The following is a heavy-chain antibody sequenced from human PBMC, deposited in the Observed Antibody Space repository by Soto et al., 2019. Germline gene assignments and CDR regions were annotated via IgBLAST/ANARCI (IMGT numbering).Heavy chain of an antibody. CDR3: AKRGDTTSWYWFDP. CDR2: ISASGTSM. Sequence: EVQLLDSGGGLVQTGGSLRLSCAASGFTLTSFGMSWVRQAPGKGLEWVSSISASGTSMYYAKSVEGRFTISRDTSKNTLYLQMNSLGAEDTAVYYCAKRGDTTSWYWFDPWGQGTLVTVSS. J-gene: IGHJ5*02. CDR1: GFTLTSFG. D-gene: IGHD6-13*01. V-gene: IGHV3-23*01.